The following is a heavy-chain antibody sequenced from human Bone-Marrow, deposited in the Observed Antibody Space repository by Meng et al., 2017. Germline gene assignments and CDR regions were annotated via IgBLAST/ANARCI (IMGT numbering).Heavy chain of an antibody. J-gene: IGHJ4*02. Sequence: GESLKISCAASGFTFSSYEMNWVRQAPGKGLEWVSYISSSGSTIYYADSVKGRFTISRDNAKNSLYLQMNSLRAEDTAVYYCARVRSGSLWGVLDYWGQGTLVTVSS. CDR1: GFTFSSYE. CDR2: ISSSGSTI. V-gene: IGHV3-48*03. D-gene: IGHD1-26*01. CDR3: ARVRSGSLWGVLDY.